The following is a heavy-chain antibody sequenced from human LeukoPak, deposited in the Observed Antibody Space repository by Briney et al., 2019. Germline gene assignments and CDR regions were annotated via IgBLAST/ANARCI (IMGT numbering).Heavy chain of an antibody. V-gene: IGHV3-74*01. J-gene: IGHJ4*02. CDR2: INTDGSST. Sequence: GGSLRLSCGASGFTFSSSWMHWVRQAPGKGPVWVSHINTDGSSTNYAGSVKGRFTISRDNAKTTLYLQMNSLRAEDTAVYYCARDEEGGGGFDYWGQGTLVTVSS. CDR3: ARDEEGGGGFDY. D-gene: IGHD4-23*01. CDR1: GFTFSSSW.